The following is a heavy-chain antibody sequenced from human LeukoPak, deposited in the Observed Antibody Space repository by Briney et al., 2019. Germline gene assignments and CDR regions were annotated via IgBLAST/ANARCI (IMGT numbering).Heavy chain of an antibody. D-gene: IGHD6-19*01. V-gene: IGHV3-23*01. CDR1: GFTYISYA. CDR2: ISDSGAST. J-gene: IGHJ4*02. CDR3: AKMTGAGSGWLERVDY. Sequence: GGSLRLSCAASGFTYISYAMGWVRQAPGMGLEWVSVISDSGASTYYADSVRGRFTISRDNSKNTLYLQMNSLRVEDTALYYCAKMTGAGSGWLERVDYWGQGTLVTVSS.